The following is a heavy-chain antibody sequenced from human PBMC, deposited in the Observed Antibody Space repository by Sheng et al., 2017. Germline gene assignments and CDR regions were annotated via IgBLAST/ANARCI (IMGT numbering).Heavy chain of an antibody. CDR2: IYSGGTT. Sequence: EVQLVESGGGLVQPGGSLRLSCAASGFTVSSTYMSWVRQAPGKGLEWVSVIYSGGTTYYADSVKDRFTISRDSSKNTLYLQMNSPRVEDTAVYYCARGLSAVTTDAFDIWGQGTMVTVSS. J-gene: IGHJ3*02. CDR3: ARGLSAVTTDAFDI. D-gene: IGHD4-17*01. CDR1: GFTVSSTY. V-gene: IGHV3-66*01.